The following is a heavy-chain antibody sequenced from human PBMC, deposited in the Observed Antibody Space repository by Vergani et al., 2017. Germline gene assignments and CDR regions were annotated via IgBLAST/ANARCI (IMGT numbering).Heavy chain of an antibody. CDR3: ARQQQYYDSSGYYYLNWFDP. Sequence: QVQLQESGPGLVKPSETLSLTCTVSGGSISSYYWSWIRQPPGKGLEWIGYIYYSGSTNYNPSLKSRVTISVDTSKNQFSLKLSSVTAADTAVYYCARQQQYYDSSGYYYLNWFDPWGQGTLVTVSS. CDR2: IYYSGST. J-gene: IGHJ5*02. D-gene: IGHD3-22*01. CDR1: GGSISSYY. V-gene: IGHV4-59*01.